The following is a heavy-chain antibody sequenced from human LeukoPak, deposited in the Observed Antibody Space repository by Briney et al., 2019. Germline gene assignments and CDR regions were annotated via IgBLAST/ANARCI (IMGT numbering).Heavy chain of an antibody. J-gene: IGHJ6*03. CDR2: MNPNSGNT. V-gene: IGHV1-8*01. CDR3: ARETGVASYYYYYMDV. D-gene: IGHD5-12*01. Sequence: ASVKVSCKASGYTFTSYDINWVRQATGQGLKWMGWMNPNSGNTGYAQKFQGRVTMTRNTSISTAYMELSSLRSEDTAVYYCARETGVASYYYYYMDVWGKGTTVTVSS. CDR1: GYTFTSYD.